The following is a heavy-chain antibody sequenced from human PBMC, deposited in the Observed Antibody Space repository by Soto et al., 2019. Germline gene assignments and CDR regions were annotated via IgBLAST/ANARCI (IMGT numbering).Heavy chain of an antibody. CDR1: GFTFSSYA. Sequence: QVQLVESGGGVVQPGRSLRLSCAASGFTFSSYAMHWVRQAPGKGLEWVAVISYDGSNKYYADSVKGRFTISRDNSKNTLYLQMNSLRAEDTAVYYWARVGIAVAGTWSFQHWGQGTLVTVSS. CDR2: ISYDGSNK. D-gene: IGHD6-19*01. CDR3: ARVGIAVAGTWSFQH. V-gene: IGHV3-30-3*01. J-gene: IGHJ1*01.